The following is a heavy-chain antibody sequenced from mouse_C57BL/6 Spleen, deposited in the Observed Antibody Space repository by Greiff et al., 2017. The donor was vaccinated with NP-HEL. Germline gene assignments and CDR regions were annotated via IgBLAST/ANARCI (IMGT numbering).Heavy chain of an antibody. CDR2: IWRGGST. Sequence: VQLQESGPGLVQPSQCLSITCTASGFSFTSYGVHWVRQSPGKGLEWMGVIWRGGSTDYNAAFMSRLSITKDNSKSQVFFRMNSLQADDTAIYYCAKNYDDFLDYWGQGTSVTVSS. D-gene: IGHD2-3*01. J-gene: IGHJ4*01. V-gene: IGHV2-5*01. CDR1: GFSFTSYG. CDR3: AKNYDDFLDY.